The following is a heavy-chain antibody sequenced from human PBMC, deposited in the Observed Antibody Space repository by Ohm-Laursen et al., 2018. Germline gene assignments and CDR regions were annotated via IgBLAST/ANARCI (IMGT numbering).Heavy chain of an antibody. D-gene: IGHD4-17*01. CDR2: ISGSGGST. V-gene: IGHV3-23*01. CDR3: AKDYGDYGGHFDY. CDR1: GFTFSSYA. J-gene: IGHJ4*02. Sequence: SLRLSCSASGFTFSSYAMSWVRQAPGKGLEWVSAISGSGGSTYYADSVKGRFTISRDNAKNSLYLQMNSLRAEDTALYYCAKDYGDYGGHFDYWGQGTLVTVSS.